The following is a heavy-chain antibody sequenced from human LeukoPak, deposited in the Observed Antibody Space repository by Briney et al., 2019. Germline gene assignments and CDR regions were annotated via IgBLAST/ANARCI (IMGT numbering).Heavy chain of an antibody. Sequence: GGSLRLSYEPSGFIFRSHGMHWVRQAPGKGLEWLAVIGSDGRNKFYADSVKGRFTISRDNFKNILYLQMASLSAEDTAVYHCVRDDDLPDNGMDVWGQGTTVIVS. V-gene: IGHV3-33*01. D-gene: IGHD3-22*01. J-gene: IGHJ6*02. CDR1: GFIFRSHG. CDR2: IGSDGRNK. CDR3: VRDDDLPDNGMDV.